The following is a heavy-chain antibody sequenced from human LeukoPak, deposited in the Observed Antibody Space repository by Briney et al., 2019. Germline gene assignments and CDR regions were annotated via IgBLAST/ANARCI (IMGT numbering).Heavy chain of an antibody. CDR1: GFTFSSYA. CDR3: ARDPSAAVAGELDY. J-gene: IGHJ4*02. V-gene: IGHV3-30-3*01. D-gene: IGHD6-19*01. Sequence: GGSLRLSCAASGFTFSSYAMHWVRQAPGKGLEWVAVISYDGSNKYYADSVKGRFTISRDDSKNTLYLQMNSLRAEDTAVYYCARDPSAAVAGELDYWGQGTLVTVSS. CDR2: ISYDGSNK.